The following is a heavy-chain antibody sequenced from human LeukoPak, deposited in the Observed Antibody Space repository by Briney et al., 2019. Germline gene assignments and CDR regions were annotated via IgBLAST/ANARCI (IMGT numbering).Heavy chain of an antibody. V-gene: IGHV3-23*01. J-gene: IGHJ4*02. CDR2: ITTSDGNT. CDR1: GFTFSGYA. D-gene: IGHD7-27*01. Sequence: GGSLRLSCAASGFTFSGYAVSWVRQAPGKGLEWVSTITTSDGNTDYADSVKGRFTVSRDNSKNTLFLQMNSLRAEDTAVYYCAKDGGLWVSAHWGDSWGRGTLVTVSS. CDR3: AKDGGLWVSAHWGDS.